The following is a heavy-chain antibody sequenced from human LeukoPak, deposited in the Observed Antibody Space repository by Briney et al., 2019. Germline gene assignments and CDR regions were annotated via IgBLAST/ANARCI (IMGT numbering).Heavy chain of an antibody. D-gene: IGHD5-12*01. Sequence: SETLSLTCTVSGGSISSYYWSWIRQPAGKGLEWIGRIYTSGSTNYNPSLKSRVTMSVDTSKNQSSLKLSSVTAADTAVYYCPRAASGYSGYDWGDYFDYWGQGTLVTVSS. J-gene: IGHJ4*02. CDR1: GGSISSYY. V-gene: IGHV4-4*07. CDR2: IYTSGST. CDR3: PRAASGYSGYDWGDYFDY.